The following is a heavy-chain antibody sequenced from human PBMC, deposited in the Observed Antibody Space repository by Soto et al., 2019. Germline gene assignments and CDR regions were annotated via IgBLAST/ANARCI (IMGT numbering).Heavy chain of an antibody. CDR1: GFTFSSYA. J-gene: IGHJ4*02. V-gene: IGHV3-30*04. CDR3: GRCSSTSCHLGADY. CDR2: ISHDGRNK. Sequence: QVQLVESGGGVVQPGRSLRLSCAASGFTFSSYAMHWVHQAPGKGLEWVALISHDGRNKYYADSVKGRFTISRDNSKNTLYLQMNSLRTEDTSVYYCGRCSSTSCHLGADYWGQGTLVTVSS. D-gene: IGHD2-2*01.